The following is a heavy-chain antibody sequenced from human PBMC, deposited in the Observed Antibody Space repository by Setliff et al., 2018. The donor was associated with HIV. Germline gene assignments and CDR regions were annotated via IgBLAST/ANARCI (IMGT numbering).Heavy chain of an antibody. V-gene: IGHV1-18*01. CDR3: ARVWEWNYDLGY. Sequence: ASVKVSCKASGYTFTSYGISWVRQAPGRGLEWMGWISAYNGNTNYAQKLQGRVTMTRDTSTSTAYMELRSLRSDDTAVYYCARVWEWNYDLGYWGQGTLVTAPQ. CDR1: GYTFTSYG. CDR2: ISAYNGNT. J-gene: IGHJ4*02. D-gene: IGHD1-7*01.